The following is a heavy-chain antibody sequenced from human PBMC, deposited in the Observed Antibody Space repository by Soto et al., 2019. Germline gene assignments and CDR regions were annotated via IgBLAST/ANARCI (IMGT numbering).Heavy chain of an antibody. J-gene: IGHJ2*01. Sequence: VQLVESGGGLVQPGGSLRLSCAASGFTFSSYSINWVRQAPGKGLEWVSYISSGSGTIYYADSVKGRFTISRDNAKNSLYLQMNSLRDEDTAVYYCARDSASYSSSSGSYWYFDLWGRGTLVTVSS. CDR1: GFTFSSYS. CDR3: ARDSASYSSSSGSYWYFDL. V-gene: IGHV3-48*02. D-gene: IGHD6-6*01. CDR2: ISSGSGTI.